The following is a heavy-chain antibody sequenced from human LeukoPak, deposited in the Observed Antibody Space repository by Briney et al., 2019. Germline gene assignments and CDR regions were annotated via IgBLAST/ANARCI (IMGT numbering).Heavy chain of an antibody. V-gene: IGHV3-11*04. D-gene: IGHD1-26*01. J-gene: IGHJ3*02. CDR2: ISSGGSTV. CDR1: GFTVRNNH. Sequence: IPGGSLRLSCAASGFTVRNNHMSWVRQAPGKGLEWVSYISSGGSTVYYADSVKGRFTISRDNAKNSLYLQMNSLRAEDTAVYYCARVIIVGATGIWGQGTMVTVSS. CDR3: ARVIIVGATGI.